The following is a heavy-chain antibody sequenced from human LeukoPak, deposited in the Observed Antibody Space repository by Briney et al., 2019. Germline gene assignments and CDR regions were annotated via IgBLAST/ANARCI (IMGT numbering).Heavy chain of an antibody. CDR3: AKRPVTENYFDY. J-gene: IGHJ4*02. CDR1: GFTFSNSG. CDR2: ISGSGGST. V-gene: IGHV3-23*01. D-gene: IGHD5-18*01. Sequence: GGSLRLSCAASGFTFSNSGMHWVRQAPGKGLEWVSAISGSGGSTYYADSVKGRFTISRDNSKNTLCLQMNSLRAEDTAVYYCAKRPVTENYFDYWGQGTLVTVSS.